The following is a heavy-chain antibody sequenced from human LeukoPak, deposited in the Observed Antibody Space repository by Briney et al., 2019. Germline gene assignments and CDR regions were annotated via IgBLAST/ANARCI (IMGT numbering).Heavy chain of an antibody. D-gene: IGHD1-26*01. CDR1: GFTFSTYT. CDR2: ISSSSSYI. J-gene: IGHJ4*02. Sequence: WGSLRLSCVASGFTFSTYTMNWVRQAPGKGLEWVSSISSSSSYIYYADSLKGRFTISRDNAKNSLYLQMNSLRAEDTAVYYCARDKIVGATYFDYWGQGTLVAVSS. V-gene: IGHV3-21*01. CDR3: ARDKIVGATYFDY.